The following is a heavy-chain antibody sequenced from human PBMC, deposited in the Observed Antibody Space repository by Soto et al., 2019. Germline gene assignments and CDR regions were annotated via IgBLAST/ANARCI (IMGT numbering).Heavy chain of an antibody. CDR3: VRARSTASRPDY. CDR2: ITSSSSYI. D-gene: IGHD2-21*02. J-gene: IGHJ4*02. V-gene: IGHV3-21*01. CDR1: GFTFSLYS. Sequence: PGGSLRLSCAASGFTFSLYSMIWVRQAPGKGLEGVASITSSSSYIYYEDSLKGRFTISRDNAKNSLFLQLASLRAEDTAVYFCVRARSTASRPDYWGPGTRVTVS.